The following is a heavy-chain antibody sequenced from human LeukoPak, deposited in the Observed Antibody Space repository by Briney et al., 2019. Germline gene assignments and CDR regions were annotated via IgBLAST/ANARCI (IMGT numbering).Heavy chain of an antibody. CDR1: GGSISSSDYY. J-gene: IGHJ4*02. V-gene: IGHV4-30-2*01. CDR3: ARGRAVAGTYYFDY. CDR2: IYHSGST. D-gene: IGHD6-19*01. Sequence: SETLSLTCTVSGGSISSSDYYWGWIRQPPGKGLEWIGYIYHSGSTYYNPSLKSRVTISVDRSKNQFSLKLSSVTAADTAVYYCARGRAVAGTYYFDYWGQGTLVTVSS.